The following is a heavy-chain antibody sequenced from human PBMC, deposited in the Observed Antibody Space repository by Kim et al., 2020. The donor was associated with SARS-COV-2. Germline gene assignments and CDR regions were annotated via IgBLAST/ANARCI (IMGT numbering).Heavy chain of an antibody. Sequence: GGSLRLSCAVSGYPVTDNYMSWVRQPPGKGLEWVSIIYSGGSTSYTDSVKGRFTFSRDNSKNTVYLQMNSLRAEDTAVYYCAGHYCSRGSCYFDDGGQGT. V-gene: IGHV3-53*01. CDR3: AGHYCSRGSCYFDD. CDR1: GYPVTDNY. J-gene: IGHJ4*02. D-gene: IGHD2-15*01. CDR2: IYSGGST.